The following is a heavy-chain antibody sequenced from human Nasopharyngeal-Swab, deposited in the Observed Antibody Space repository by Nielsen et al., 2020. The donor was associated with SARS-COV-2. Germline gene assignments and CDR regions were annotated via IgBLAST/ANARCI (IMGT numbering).Heavy chain of an antibody. V-gene: IGHV4-34*01. CDR1: GGSFSGYY. CDR3: ARGLAATTVVTPGFDY. Sequence: LRLSCAVYGGSFSGYYWSWIRQPPGKGLEWIGEINNSGSPNYNPSLKTRVTISVDTSENQSSLKLSSVTAADTAVYYCARGLAATTVVTPGFDYWGQGTLVTVSS. CDR2: INNSGSP. D-gene: IGHD4-23*01. J-gene: IGHJ4*02.